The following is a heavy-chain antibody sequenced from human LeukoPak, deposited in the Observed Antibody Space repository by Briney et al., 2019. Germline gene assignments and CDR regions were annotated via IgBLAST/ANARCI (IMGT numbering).Heavy chain of an antibody. CDR3: ARGSPLSPDYDILTGYYNFAY. CDR2: INHSGST. J-gene: IGHJ4*02. Sequence: SETLSLTCGVYGGSFSSYYWSWIRQPPGKGLEWIGEINHSGSTKYNPSLKSRVTISVDTSKNQFSLKLSSVTAADTAVYYCARGSPLSPDYDILTGYYNFAYWGQGTLVTVSS. V-gene: IGHV4-34*01. D-gene: IGHD3-9*01. CDR1: GGSFSSYY.